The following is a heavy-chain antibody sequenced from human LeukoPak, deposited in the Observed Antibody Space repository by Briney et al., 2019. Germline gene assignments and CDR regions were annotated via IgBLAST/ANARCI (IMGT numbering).Heavy chain of an antibody. CDR3: ARHGYRGSGRNDAFDI. J-gene: IGHJ3*02. Sequence: SETLSLTCAVYGGSFSGYYWSWIRQPPGKGLEWIGEINHSGSTNYNPSLKSRVTISVDTSKNQFSLKLSSVTAADTAVYYCARHGYRGSGRNDAFDIWGQGTMVTVSS. CDR1: GGSFSGYY. V-gene: IGHV4-34*01. D-gene: IGHD3-10*01. CDR2: INHSGST.